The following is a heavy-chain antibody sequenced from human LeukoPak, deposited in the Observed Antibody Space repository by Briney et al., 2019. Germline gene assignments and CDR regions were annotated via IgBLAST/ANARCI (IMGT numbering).Heavy chain of an antibody. D-gene: IGHD2-15*01. Sequence: PSETLSLTCTVSGGSISSSSYYWGWIRQPPGKGLEWIGSIYYSGSTYYNPSLKSRVTISVDTSKNQFSLKLSSVTAADTAVYYCARAGCGGGSCYQSRGAFDIWGQGTMVTVSS. V-gene: IGHV4-39*07. CDR1: GGSISSSSYY. CDR3: ARAGCGGGSCYQSRGAFDI. CDR2: IYYSGST. J-gene: IGHJ3*02.